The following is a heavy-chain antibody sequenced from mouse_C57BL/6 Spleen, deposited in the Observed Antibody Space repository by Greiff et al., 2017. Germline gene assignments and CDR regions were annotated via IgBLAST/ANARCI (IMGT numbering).Heavy chain of an antibody. D-gene: IGHD1-1*01. Sequence: LQESGPELVKPGASVKISCKASGYSFTDYNMNWVKQSNGQSLEWIGLINPNYGTTSYNQKFKGKATLTVDQSTSTAYMQLNSLTSEDSAVYCCTGENTTVVLDYWGKGTTLTVSS. CDR1: GYSFTDYN. CDR3: TGENTTVVLDY. J-gene: IGHJ2*01. V-gene: IGHV1-39*01. CDR2: INPNYGTT.